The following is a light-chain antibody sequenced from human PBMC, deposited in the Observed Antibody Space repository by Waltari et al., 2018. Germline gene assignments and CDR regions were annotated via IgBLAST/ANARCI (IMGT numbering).Light chain of an antibody. V-gene: IGKV3-11*01. CDR1: QSVSTY. CDR2: DAS. J-gene: IGKJ4*01. Sequence: EVVLTQSPVTLSLSPGEKATLSCRASQSVSTYLAWYQQKPGRAPRLLMYDASNRATGIPARFSGSGSGTDFTLTISSLEPEDFAVYYCQQRSNWPPLTFGGGTKVEMK. CDR3: QQRSNWPPLT.